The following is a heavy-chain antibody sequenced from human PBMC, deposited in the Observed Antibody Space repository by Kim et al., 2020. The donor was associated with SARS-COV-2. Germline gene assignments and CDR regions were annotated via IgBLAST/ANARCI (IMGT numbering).Heavy chain of an antibody. CDR1: GFTFSNAG. CDR2: INSRSDGATT. V-gene: IGHV3-15*01. Sequence: GGSLRLSCAASGFTFSNAGMSWVRQAPGKGLEWVCRINSRSDGATTDYSAPVKVTFTISRYKSKNTLYVQMNSLKIADTAVYHCTTDRGGAGRLRAWYWGQGNPCTVSP. CDR3: TTDRGGAGRLRAWY. J-gene: IGHJ4*02. D-gene: IGHD2-21*01.